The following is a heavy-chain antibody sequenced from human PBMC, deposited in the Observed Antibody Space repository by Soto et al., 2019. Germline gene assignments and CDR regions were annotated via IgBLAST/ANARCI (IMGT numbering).Heavy chain of an antibody. CDR3: ARDLKLSGRPYDYYCGMDV. CDR2: IWYDGSNK. D-gene: IGHD1-26*01. V-gene: IGHV3-33*01. J-gene: IGHJ6*02. CDR1: GFTFSSYG. Sequence: QVQLGEPGGGVVQPGRSLRLSCAASGFTFSSYGMHWVRQAPCKGLEWVAVIWYDGSNKYYADSVKGRFTISRDNSKSTVYLQINSLRAEDTAVYYCARDLKLSGRPYDYYCGMDVWGQGTTFTVSS.